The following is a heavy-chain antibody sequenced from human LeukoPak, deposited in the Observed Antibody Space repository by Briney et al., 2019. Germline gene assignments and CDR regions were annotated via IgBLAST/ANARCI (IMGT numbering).Heavy chain of an antibody. Sequence: PGGSLRLSCAASGFTFSSYAMSWVRQAPWKGLEWVSAISGSGGSTYYADSVKGRFTISRDNSKNTLYLQMNSLRAEDTAVYYCAKDLTGDYYDSSAFDYWGQGTLVTVSS. V-gene: IGHV3-23*01. CDR1: GFTFSSYA. CDR3: AKDLTGDYYDSSAFDY. J-gene: IGHJ4*02. CDR2: ISGSGGST. D-gene: IGHD3-22*01.